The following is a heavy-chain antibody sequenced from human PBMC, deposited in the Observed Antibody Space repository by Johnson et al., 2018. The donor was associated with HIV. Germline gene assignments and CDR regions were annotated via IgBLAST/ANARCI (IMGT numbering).Heavy chain of an antibody. Sequence: VQLVESGGGLVQPGGSLRLSCAASGSTFSSYWMSWVRQAPGKGLEWVANIKQDGSEKYYVDSVKGRFTMSRDNAKNSLYLQMNSLRADDTALYYCVRHGDWNFDIWGQGTVVTVSS. V-gene: IGHV3-7*05. CDR3: VRHGDWNFDI. CDR1: GSTFSSYW. CDR2: IKQDGSEK. D-gene: IGHD1-1*01. J-gene: IGHJ3*02.